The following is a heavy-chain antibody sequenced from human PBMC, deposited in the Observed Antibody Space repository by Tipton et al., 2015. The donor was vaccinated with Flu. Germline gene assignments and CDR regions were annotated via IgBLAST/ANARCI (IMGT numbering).Heavy chain of an antibody. V-gene: IGHV1-2*02. CDR3: ATVKPTGYLGTAAGWFDT. J-gene: IGHJ5*02. CDR1: GYTLTGYY. D-gene: IGHD6-13*01. CDR2: INPNSGGT. Sequence: QAQLVQSGAEMKKPGASVKVSCKASGYTLTGYYMHWVRQAPGQGLEWMGWINPNSGGTNSAQTFQGRVTMTRDTSTNTAYMEMTSLTSDDTAVYYCATVKPTGYLGTAAGWFDTWGQGTLVSVSS.